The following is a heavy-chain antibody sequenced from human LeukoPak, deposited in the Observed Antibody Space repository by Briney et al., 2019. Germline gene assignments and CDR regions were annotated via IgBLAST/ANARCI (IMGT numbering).Heavy chain of an antibody. CDR2: IYYSGST. J-gene: IGHJ4*02. CDR3: ARDYYDSSGYYFKGFDY. CDR1: GGSVSSGSYY. V-gene: IGHV4-61*01. D-gene: IGHD3-22*01. Sequence: PSETLSLTCTVSGGSVSSGSYYWSWIRQPPGKGLEWIGYIYYSGSTNYNPSLKSRVTISVDTSKNQFSLKLSSVTAADTAVYYCARDYYDSSGYYFKGFDYWDQGTLVTVSS.